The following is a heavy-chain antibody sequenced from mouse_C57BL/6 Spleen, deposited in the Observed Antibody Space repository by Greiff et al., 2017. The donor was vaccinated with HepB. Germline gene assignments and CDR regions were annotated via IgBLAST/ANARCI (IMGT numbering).Heavy chain of an antibody. CDR2: IDPSDSYT. J-gene: IGHJ1*03. CDR3: ARRYSNYDWYFDV. V-gene: IGHV1-50*01. D-gene: IGHD2-5*01. CDR1: GYTFTSYW. Sequence: VKLMESGAELVKPGASVKLSCKASGYTFTSYWMQWVKQRPGQGLEWIGEIDPSDSYTNYNQKFKGKATLTVDTSSSTAYMQLSSLTSEDSAVYYCARRYSNYDWYFDVWGTGTTVTVSS.